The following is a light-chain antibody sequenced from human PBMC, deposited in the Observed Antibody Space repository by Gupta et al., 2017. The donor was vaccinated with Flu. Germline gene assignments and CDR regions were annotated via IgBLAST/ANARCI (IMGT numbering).Light chain of an antibody. Sequence: QSALTQPASVSGSPGQSITISCSGTSGDIGSYNYVSWYQQHPGKAPKLLIYEVTSRPSRVSNRFSGSKSDNTASLTISGLQAEDEADYYCSSYTTTTTWVFGGGTKLTVL. CDR2: EVT. J-gene: IGLJ2*01. V-gene: IGLV2-14*01. CDR3: SSYTTTTTWV. CDR1: SGDIGSYNY.